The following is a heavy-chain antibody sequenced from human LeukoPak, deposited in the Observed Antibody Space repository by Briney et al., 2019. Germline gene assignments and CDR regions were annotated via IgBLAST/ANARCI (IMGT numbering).Heavy chain of an antibody. CDR1: GFTFSRFW. Sequence: GGSLRLSCATSGFTFSRFWMSWVRQAPGKGLEWVARMNQDGSDKNYVDSVKGRFTISRDNAKNSLYLQMNSLRAEDTAVYYCAREVDSNYPLDAFDIWGQGTMVTVSS. J-gene: IGHJ3*02. CDR2: MNQDGSDK. D-gene: IGHD4-11*01. V-gene: IGHV3-7*01. CDR3: AREVDSNYPLDAFDI.